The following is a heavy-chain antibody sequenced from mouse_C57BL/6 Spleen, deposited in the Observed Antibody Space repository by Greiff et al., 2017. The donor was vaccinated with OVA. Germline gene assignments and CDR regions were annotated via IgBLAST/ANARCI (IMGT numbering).Heavy chain of an antibody. D-gene: IGHD1-1*01. CDR2: INPNNGGT. J-gene: IGHJ1*03. CDR1: GYTFTDYY. V-gene: IGHV1-26*01. CDR3: ARNYGSCHWYFDV. Sequence: EVQLQQSGPELVKPGASVKISCKASGYTFTDYYMNWVKQSHGKSLEWIGDINPNNGGTSYNQKFKGKATLTVDKSSSSAYMELRSLTSEDSAVYYCARNYGSCHWYFDVWGTGTTVTVSS.